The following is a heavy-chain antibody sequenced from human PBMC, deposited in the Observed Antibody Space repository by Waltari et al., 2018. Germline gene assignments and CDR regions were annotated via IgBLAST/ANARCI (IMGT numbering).Heavy chain of an antibody. CDR2: IIPILGIA. J-gene: IGHJ4*02. CDR1: GGTFSSYA. CDR3: ARDARDYYDSYYYFDY. V-gene: IGHV1-69*04. Sequence: QVQLVQSGAEVKKPGSSVKVSCKASGGTFSSYAIRWVRQAPGQGLEWMGGIIPILGIANYAQKFQGRVTITADESTSTAYMELSSLRSEDTAVYYCARDARDYYDSYYYFDYWGQGTLVTVSS. D-gene: IGHD3-22*01.